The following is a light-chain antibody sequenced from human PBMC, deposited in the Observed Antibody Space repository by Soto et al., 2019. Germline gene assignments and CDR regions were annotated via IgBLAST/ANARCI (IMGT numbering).Light chain of an antibody. CDR1: QGISSW. CDR2: AAS. Sequence: DIQMTQSPSSVSASVGDRVTITCRASQGISSWLGWYQQKPGQAPKLLIFAASSLQSGVPPRFSGSESGTEFTLTISSLQPEDVATYHCQQLNSYPFTFGGGTKVDIK. V-gene: IGKV1-12*01. CDR3: QQLNSYPFT. J-gene: IGKJ4*01.